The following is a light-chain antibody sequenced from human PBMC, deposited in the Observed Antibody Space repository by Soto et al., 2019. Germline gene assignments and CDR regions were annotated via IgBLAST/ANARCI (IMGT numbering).Light chain of an antibody. CDR2: DVS. CDR1: SSDVGGYNY. CDR3: SSYAGNYIDWV. J-gene: IGLJ3*02. Sequence: QSALTQPPSASGSPGQSVTISCTGTSSDVGGYNYVSWYQQHPGKAPKLIIYDVSKRPSGVPDRFSGSKSGNTASLTVSGLQAEDEADYYCSSYAGNYIDWVFGGGTKLTVL. V-gene: IGLV2-8*01.